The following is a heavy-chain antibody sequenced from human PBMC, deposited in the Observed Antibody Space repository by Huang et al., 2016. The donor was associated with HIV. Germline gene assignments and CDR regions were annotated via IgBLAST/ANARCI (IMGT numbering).Heavy chain of an antibody. J-gene: IGHJ4*02. V-gene: IGHV1-69*13. Sequence: QVQLLQSGAEVKKPGSSVKVSCKASGGPFRSYSIAWVRQAPGQGLEGMTRFMPVLDSPNDAQKLQGRVRVTADESTSTVYMELRDLRPDDTAVYFCARGSLEYSVSSSLDYWGQGTHVTVSS. CDR3: ARGSLEYSVSSSLDY. D-gene: IGHD4-4*01. CDR1: GGPFRSYS. CDR2: FMPVLDSP.